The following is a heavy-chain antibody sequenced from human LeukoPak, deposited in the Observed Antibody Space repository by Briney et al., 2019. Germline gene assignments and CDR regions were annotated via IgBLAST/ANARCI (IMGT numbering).Heavy chain of an antibody. CDR1: GYTFTSYD. V-gene: IGHV1-8*01. J-gene: IGHJ6*03. CDR3: ARGGAYGDYHMGYYYMDV. D-gene: IGHD4-17*01. Sequence: GASVKVSCKASGYTFTSYDINWVRQTTGQGLEWLGWMNPNSGNTGYAQKFQGRVTMTRNTSISTAYMELSSLRSEDTAVYYCARGGAYGDYHMGYYYMDVWGKGTTVTVSS. CDR2: MNPNSGNT.